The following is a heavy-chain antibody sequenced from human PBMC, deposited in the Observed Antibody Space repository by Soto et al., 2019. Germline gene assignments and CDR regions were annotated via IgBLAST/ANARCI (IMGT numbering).Heavy chain of an antibody. D-gene: IGHD1-26*01. V-gene: IGHV4-34*01. CDR1: GGSFSGYY. CDR2: INHSGST. J-gene: IGHJ4*02. CDR3: AGPRVGATTRTFDY. Sequence: LSLTCAVYGGSFSGYYWSWIRQPPGKGLEWIGEINHSGSTNYNPSLKSRVTISVDTSKNQFSLKLSSVTAADTAVYYCAGPRVGATTRTFDYWGQGTLVTVSS.